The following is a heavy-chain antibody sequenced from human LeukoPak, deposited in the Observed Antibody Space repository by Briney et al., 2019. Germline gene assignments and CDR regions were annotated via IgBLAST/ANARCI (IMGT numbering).Heavy chain of an antibody. J-gene: IGHJ6*03. CDR1: GGSISSYY. CDR2: IYYSGST. V-gene: IGHV4-59*01. Sequence: PSETLSPTCTVSGGSISSYYWSWLRQPPGKGLEWIGYIYYSGSTNYNPSLKSRVTISVHTSKNQFSLKLSSVAAADTAVYYCAGELDYYYMDVWGKGNTVTVSS. CDR3: AGELDYYYMDV.